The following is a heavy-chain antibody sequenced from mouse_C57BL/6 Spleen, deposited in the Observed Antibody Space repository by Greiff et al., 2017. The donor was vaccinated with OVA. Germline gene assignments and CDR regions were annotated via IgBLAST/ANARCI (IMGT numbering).Heavy chain of an antibody. J-gene: IGHJ4*01. CDR3: ARDRTYYSIYAMDY. V-gene: IGHV5-4*01. CDR2: FINGGVYT. D-gene: IGHD2-5*01. CDR1: GFTFSSYA. Sequence: EVQLVESGGGLVKPGGSLNLSCEASGFTFSSYAMSWVTQTPEKGLEWVATFINGGVYTSYQDNLKGRFTISRDNAKNNLYLQMSQLKSEDTAMYYCARDRTYYSIYAMDYWGQGTSVTVSS.